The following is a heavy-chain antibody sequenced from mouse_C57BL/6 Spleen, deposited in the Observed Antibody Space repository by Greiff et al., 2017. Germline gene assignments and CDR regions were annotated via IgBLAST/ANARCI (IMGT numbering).Heavy chain of an antibody. CDR2: IYPGDGDT. D-gene: IGHD3-3*01. J-gene: IGHJ2*01. Sequence: VQLQQSGPELVKPGASVKISCKASGYAFSSSWMNWVKQRPGKGLGWIGRIYPGDGDTNYNGKFKGKATLTADKSSSTAYMQLSSLTAEDSAVSFCARGGTFDYWGQGTTLTVSS. CDR1: GYAFSSSW. CDR3: ARGGTFDY. V-gene: IGHV1-82*01.